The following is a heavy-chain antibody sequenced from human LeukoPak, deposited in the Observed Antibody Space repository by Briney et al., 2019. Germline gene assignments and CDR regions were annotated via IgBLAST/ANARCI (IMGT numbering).Heavy chain of an antibody. CDR2: INHSGST. V-gene: IGHV4-34*01. J-gene: IGHJ4*02. Sequence: SETLSLTCAVYGGSFSGYYWSWIRQPPGKGLEWIGEINHSGSTNYNPSLKSRVTISVDTSKNQFSLKLSSVTAADTAVYYCARASPRIAARLGLYYWGQGTLVTVSS. CDR3: ARASPRIAARLGLYY. D-gene: IGHD6-6*01. CDR1: GGSFSGYY.